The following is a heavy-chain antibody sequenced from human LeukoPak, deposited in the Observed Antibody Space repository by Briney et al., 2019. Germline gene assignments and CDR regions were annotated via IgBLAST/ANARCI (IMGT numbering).Heavy chain of an antibody. CDR3: AKDALPLGYCSSTSCYTFDY. D-gene: IGHD2-2*01. CDR2: ISWNSGSI. J-gene: IGHJ4*02. Sequence: GTSLRLSCAASGFSFDDYAMHWVRQAPGKGLEWVSGISWNSGSIGYADSVKGRFTISRDNAKNFLYLQMNGLRAEDTALYYCAKDALPLGYCSSTSCYTFDYWGQGTLVTVSS. V-gene: IGHV3-9*01. CDR1: GFSFDDYA.